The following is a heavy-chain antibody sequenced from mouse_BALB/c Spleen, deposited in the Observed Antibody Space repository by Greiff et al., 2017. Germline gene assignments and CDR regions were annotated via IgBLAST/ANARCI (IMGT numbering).Heavy chain of an antibody. CDR3: ARGGYGNGWFAY. CDR2: ISYSGST. V-gene: IGHV3-8*02. CDR1: GDSITSGY. J-gene: IGHJ3*01. D-gene: IGHD2-10*02. Sequence: EVMLVESGPSLVKPSQTLSLTCSVTGDSITSGYWNWIRKFPGNKLEYMGYISYSGSTYYNPSLKSRISITRDTSKNQYYLQLNSVTTEDTATYSCARGGYGNGWFAYWGQGTLVTVSA.